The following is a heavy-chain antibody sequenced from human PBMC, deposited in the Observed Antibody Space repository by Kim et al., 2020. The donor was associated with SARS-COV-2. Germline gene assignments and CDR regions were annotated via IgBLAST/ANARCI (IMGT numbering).Heavy chain of an antibody. CDR3: ARGRFSSGFDL. Sequence: GGSLRLSCAASGFSVSNYWINWVRHAPGKGLVWVSRISSDGRYTHYADSVKGRFTLSRDNAENTLFLQMNSLRAEDTAVYYCARGRFSSGFDLWGQGTTVTVSS. CDR2: ISSDGRYT. J-gene: IGHJ6*02. D-gene: IGHD2-2*01. CDR1: GFSVSNYW. V-gene: IGHV3-74*01.